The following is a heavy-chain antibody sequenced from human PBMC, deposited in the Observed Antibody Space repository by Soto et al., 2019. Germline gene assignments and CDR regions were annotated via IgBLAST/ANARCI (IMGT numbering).Heavy chain of an antibody. CDR1: GYSFTSYW. CDR2: INPSDSYT. CDR3: ARLGYCTGTSCYTFDS. J-gene: IGHJ4*02. V-gene: IGHV5-10-1*01. Sequence: ESLKISCQGSGYSFTSYWIGWVRQRPGKGLEWMGRINPSDSYTTYSPSFQGHVTISTDNSFSTAYLQWSGLKASDTAMYYCARLGYCTGTSCYTFDSWGQGTLVTVSS. D-gene: IGHD2-2*02.